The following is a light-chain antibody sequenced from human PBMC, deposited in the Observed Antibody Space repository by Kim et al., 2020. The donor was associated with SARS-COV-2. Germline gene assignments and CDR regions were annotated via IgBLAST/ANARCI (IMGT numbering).Light chain of an antibody. Sequence: QSVLTQPASVSGSPGQSITISCTGTSSDVGGYNYVSWYQQHPDKAPELMIYDVSKRPSGVSNRFSGSKSGNTASLTISGLQAEDEADYYCSSYTSSSTSVFGTGTKVTVL. V-gene: IGLV2-14*01. J-gene: IGLJ1*01. CDR1: SSDVGGYNY. CDR2: DVS. CDR3: SSYTSSSTSV.